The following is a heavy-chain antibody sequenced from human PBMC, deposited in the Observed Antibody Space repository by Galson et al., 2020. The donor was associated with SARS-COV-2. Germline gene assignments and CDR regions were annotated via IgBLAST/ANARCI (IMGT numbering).Heavy chain of an antibody. CDR2: ISYDESYK. J-gene: IGHJ4*02. V-gene: IGHV3-30*03. D-gene: IGHD5-12*01. CDR1: GFSYSYYG. Sequence: GGSLRLSCAGSGFSYSYYGMHWVRQAPGKGLEWVAVISYDESYKYYGDSVKGRFTISRDNYKNMLYLQMNSLRGEDTAVYYCVRDRYSGHGVFEYWGQGTLVTVSS. CDR3: VRDRYSGHGVFEY.